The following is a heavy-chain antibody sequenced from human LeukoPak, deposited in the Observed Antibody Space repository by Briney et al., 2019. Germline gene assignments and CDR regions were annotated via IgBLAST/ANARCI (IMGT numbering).Heavy chain of an antibody. CDR2: IRYDGINK. V-gene: IGHV3-30*02. Sequence: GGSLRLSCGASVFTFSSYAMLWVRRARGRGLVWGAFIRYDGINKDYADSVKGPFTISRDNSKNMLYLQMSSLRAEDTAVYYCAKDRNVWGTYPLYFDYWGQGTLVTVSS. D-gene: IGHD3-16*02. J-gene: IGHJ4*02. CDR1: VFTFSSYA. CDR3: AKDRNVWGTYPLYFDY.